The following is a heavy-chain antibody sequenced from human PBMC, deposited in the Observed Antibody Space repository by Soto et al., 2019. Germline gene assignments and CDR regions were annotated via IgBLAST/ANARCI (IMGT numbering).Heavy chain of an antibody. J-gene: IGHJ4*02. CDR1: GFRFSLFW. V-gene: IGHV3-7*03. D-gene: IGHD3-16*01. CDR2: INEDGSEK. Sequence: EVQLAESGGGLVQPGGSLRLSCAASGFRFSLFWMSWVRQTPGTGLEWVANINEDGSEKFFADSVKGRFTISRDTAKNSLSLQMNSLTADDTAVYYWARTGWPQSSYYFDYWGQGTLVTVSS. CDR3: ARTGWPQSSYYFDY.